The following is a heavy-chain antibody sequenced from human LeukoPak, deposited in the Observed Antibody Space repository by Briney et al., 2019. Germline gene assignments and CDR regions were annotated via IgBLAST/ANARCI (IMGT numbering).Heavy chain of an antibody. V-gene: IGHV1-2*02. J-gene: IGHJ4*02. CDR2: INPNSGGT. CDR1: GYTFTSYG. Sequence: ASVKVSCKASGYTFTSYGISWVRQAPGQGLEWMGWINPNSGGTNYAQKFQGRVTTTRDTSISTAYMELSRLRSDDTAVYYCARDLKWNYFDYWGQGTLVTVSS. D-gene: IGHD1-26*01. CDR3: ARDLKWNYFDY.